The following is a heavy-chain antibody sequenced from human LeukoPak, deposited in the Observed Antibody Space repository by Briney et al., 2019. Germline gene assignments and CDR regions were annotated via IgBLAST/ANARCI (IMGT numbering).Heavy chain of an antibody. V-gene: IGHV1-69*05. J-gene: IGHJ4*02. CDR1: GGTFNNYS. Sequence: SVKVFCKASGGTFNNYSISWVRQAPGQGLEWMGRIIPISDTANYAQKFQGRVMITTDESTSTAYMELRSLRSEDTAVYYCARSYCTGHKCYPGDYWGQGTLSPSPQ. CDR3: ARSYCTGHKCYPGDY. D-gene: IGHD2-8*02. CDR2: IIPISDTA.